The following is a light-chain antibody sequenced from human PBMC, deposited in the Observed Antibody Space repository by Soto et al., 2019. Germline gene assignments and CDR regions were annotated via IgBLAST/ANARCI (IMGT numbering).Light chain of an antibody. CDR1: QSISSS. Sequence: DIEMTQSPSSLSASVGDTITITCRASQSISSSLNWFQHSPGQPPKLLLFAASNLHAGVPPRFSGSGSGTSLSLTIRSLQPEDFATYYCQQSFNLPRTFGPGTKVDIK. J-gene: IGKJ1*01. CDR2: AAS. V-gene: IGKV1-39*01. CDR3: QQSFNLPRT.